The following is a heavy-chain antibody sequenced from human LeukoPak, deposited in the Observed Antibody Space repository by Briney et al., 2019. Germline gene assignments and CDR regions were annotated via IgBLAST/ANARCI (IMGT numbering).Heavy chain of an antibody. CDR1: GFTFSSYG. J-gene: IGHJ6*03. D-gene: IGHD1-26*01. Sequence: GGSLRLSCAASGFTFSSYGMHWVRQAPGKGLEWVAFIRYDGSNKYYADSVKGRFTISRDNSKNTLYLQMNSLRAEDTAVYYCAKDSAGARVYYYYYMDVWGKGTTVTISS. CDR2: IRYDGSNK. V-gene: IGHV3-30*02. CDR3: AKDSAGARVYYYYYMDV.